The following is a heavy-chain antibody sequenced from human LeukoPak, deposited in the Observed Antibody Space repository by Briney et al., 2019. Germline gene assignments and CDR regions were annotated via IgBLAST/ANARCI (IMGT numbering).Heavy chain of an antibody. J-gene: IGHJ3*02. CDR3: AKDFSSSSWDLNAFDI. CDR1: GFTFDDYA. Sequence: GRSLRLSCAASGFTFDDYAMHWVRQAPGKGLEWVSGISWNSGSIGYADSVKGRFTISRDNAKNSLYLQMNSLRAEDMALYYCAKDFSSSSWDLNAFDIWGQGTMVTVSS. V-gene: IGHV3-9*03. CDR2: ISWNSGSI. D-gene: IGHD6-13*01.